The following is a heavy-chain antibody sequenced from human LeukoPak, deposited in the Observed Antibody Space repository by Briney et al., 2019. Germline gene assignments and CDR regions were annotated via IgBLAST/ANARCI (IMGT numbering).Heavy chain of an antibody. V-gene: IGHV1-2*02. CDR3: ARVQPHRIHYDNSDYPTRNDY. CDR2: INPNSGGT. D-gene: IGHD3-22*01. CDR1: GYTFTGYY. J-gene: IGHJ4*02. Sequence: ASVKVSRKASGYTFTGYYMHWVRQAPGQGLEWMGWINPNSGGTNYAQKFQGRVTMTRDTSISTAYMELRSLRSDDTAVYYCARVQPHRIHYDNSDYPTRNDYWGQGTLVTVSS.